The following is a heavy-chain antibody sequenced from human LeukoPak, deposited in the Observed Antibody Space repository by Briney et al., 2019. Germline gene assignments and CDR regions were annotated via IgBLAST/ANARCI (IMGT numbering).Heavy chain of an antibody. J-gene: IGHJ4*02. Sequence: GASVKVSCKASGYTFTSYYMHWVRQAPGQGLEWMGIINPSGGSTSYAQKFQGRVTITRDTSASTAYMELSSLRSEDTAVYYCARDSGYQLLWYWGQGTLVTVSS. CDR2: INPSGGST. V-gene: IGHV1-46*01. CDR1: GYTFTSYY. D-gene: IGHD2-2*01. CDR3: ARDSGYQLLWY.